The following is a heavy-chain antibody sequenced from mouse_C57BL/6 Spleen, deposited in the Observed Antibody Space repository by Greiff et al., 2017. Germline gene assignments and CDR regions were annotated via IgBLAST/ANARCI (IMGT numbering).Heavy chain of an antibody. CDR2: IYPSDSET. D-gene: IGHD4-1*01. CDR3: ARGTGTGSMDY. J-gene: IGHJ4*01. V-gene: IGHV1-61*01. Sequence: QVQLQQPGAELVRPGSSVKLSCKASGYTFTSYWMDWVKQRPGQGLEWIGNIYPSDSETHYNPKFKDKAILTVDKSSSTAYMQRSSLTAEDSAVYYCARGTGTGSMDYWGQGTSVTVSS. CDR1: GYTFTSYW.